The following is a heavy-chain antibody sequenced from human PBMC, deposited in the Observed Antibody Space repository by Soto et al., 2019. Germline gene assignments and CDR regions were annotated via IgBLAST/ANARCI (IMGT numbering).Heavy chain of an antibody. V-gene: IGHV6-1*01. CDR1: GDSVSTNSAT. CDR3: ARLIGNSWLDS. D-gene: IGHD2-8*01. Sequence: SQTLSLTCAISGDSVSTNSATWDWIRQSPPRGLEWLGRTYYRSKRYNVYAESVKGRIPINPDTSNNQLSLQLNSVTPDDTAVYYCARLIGNSWLDSWGQGTLVTVSS. J-gene: IGHJ5*01. CDR2: TYYRSKRYN.